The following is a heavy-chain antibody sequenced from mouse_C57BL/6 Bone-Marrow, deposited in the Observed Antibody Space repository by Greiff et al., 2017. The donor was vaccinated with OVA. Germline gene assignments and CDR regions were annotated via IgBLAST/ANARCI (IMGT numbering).Heavy chain of an antibody. Sequence: QVQLQQPGAELVRPGTSVKLSCKASGYTFTSYWMHWVKQRPGQGLEWIGVIDPSASYTNYNQKFKGKATLTVDKSSRTAYMQLSSLTSEDSAVYYCARANWFYAMDYWGQGTSVTVSS. J-gene: IGHJ4*01. CDR1: GYTFTSYW. V-gene: IGHV1-59*01. CDR3: ARANWFYAMDY. CDR2: IDPSASYT. D-gene: IGHD4-1*01.